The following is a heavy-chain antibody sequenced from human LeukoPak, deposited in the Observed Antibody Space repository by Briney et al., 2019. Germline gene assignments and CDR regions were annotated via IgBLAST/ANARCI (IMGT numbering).Heavy chain of an antibody. V-gene: IGHV3-23*01. D-gene: IGHD3-10*01. CDR3: AKIVVRGVRTDY. Sequence: GGSLRLSCAASGFTFSSYAMSWVHQAPGKGLEWVSAISGSGGSTYYADSVKGRFTISRDNSKNTLYLQMNSLRAEDTAVYYCAKIVVRGVRTDYWGQGTLVTVSS. J-gene: IGHJ4*02. CDR1: GFTFSSYA. CDR2: ISGSGGST.